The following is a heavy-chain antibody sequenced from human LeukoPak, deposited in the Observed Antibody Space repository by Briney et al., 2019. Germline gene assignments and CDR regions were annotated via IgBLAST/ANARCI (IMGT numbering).Heavy chain of an antibody. V-gene: IGHV3-23*01. CDR2: ISGSGDSS. CDR3: AKDGRYCSGGSCHDAFDI. J-gene: IGHJ3*02. D-gene: IGHD2-15*01. CDR1: GFTFSSYA. Sequence: GGSLRLSCAASGFTFSSYATSWVRQAPGKGLEWVSLISGSGDSSYYGDSVKGRFTISRDNSKNTLYLQMNSLRAEDTAVYYCAKDGRYCSGGSCHDAFDIWGQGTMVTVSS.